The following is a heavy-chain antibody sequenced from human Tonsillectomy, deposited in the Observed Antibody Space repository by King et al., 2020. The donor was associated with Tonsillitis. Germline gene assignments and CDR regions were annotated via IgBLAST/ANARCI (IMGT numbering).Heavy chain of an antibody. V-gene: IGHV1-18*04. CDR2: ISVYSGNT. CDR3: ARVISGTYRYYFEY. Sequence: VQLVESGTEVKKPGASVKVSCQPSGYTFTSYNITWVRQAPGQGLEWMGWISVYSGNTDYAQKLQGRVTMTADTCTSTAYMELRSLTSDDTAVYYCARVISGTYRYYFEYWGQGTLVTVSS. CDR1: GYTFTSYN. D-gene: IGHD1-26*01. J-gene: IGHJ4*02.